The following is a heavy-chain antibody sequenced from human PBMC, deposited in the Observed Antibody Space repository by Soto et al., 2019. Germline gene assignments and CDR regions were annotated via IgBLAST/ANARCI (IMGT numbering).Heavy chain of an antibody. V-gene: IGHV2-70*11. CDR3: AREYSIQGSDYYYYGMDV. D-gene: IGHD5-18*01. CDR1: GFSLSTSGMC. J-gene: IGHJ6*02. Sequence: SGPTLVNPTQTLTLTCTFSGFSLSTSGMCVSWIRQPPGKALEWLARIDWDDDKYYSTSLKTRLTISKDTSKNQVVLTMTNMDPVDTATYYCAREYSIQGSDYYYYGMDVWGQGTTVTVSS. CDR2: IDWDDDK.